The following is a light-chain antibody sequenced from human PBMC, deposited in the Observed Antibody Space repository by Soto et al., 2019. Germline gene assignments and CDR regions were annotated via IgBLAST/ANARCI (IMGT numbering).Light chain of an antibody. Sequence: DIHMTQSPSTLSASVGDRVTITCRASQSISSWLAWYQQKPGKAPKLLIYKASSLESGVPSRFSGSGSGTEFTLTISSLQPDDFATYCCQQYNSYSPTFGQGTKVDIK. CDR1: QSISSW. J-gene: IGKJ1*01. V-gene: IGKV1-5*03. CDR3: QQYNSYSPT. CDR2: KAS.